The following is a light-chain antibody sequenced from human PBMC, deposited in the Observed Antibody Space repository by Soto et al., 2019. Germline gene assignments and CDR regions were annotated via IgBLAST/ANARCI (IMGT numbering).Light chain of an antibody. CDR2: GAS. J-gene: IGKJ1*01. CDR3: QQYNNWPPS. CDR1: QSVSGN. Sequence: EIVMPQSPATLSVSPGERATLSCRASQSVSGNLAWYQQKPGQAPRPLIYGASTRATGIPARFSGSGSGTESTLTISSLQSEDFAVYYCQQYNNWPPSFGQGTKVEIK. V-gene: IGKV3-15*01.